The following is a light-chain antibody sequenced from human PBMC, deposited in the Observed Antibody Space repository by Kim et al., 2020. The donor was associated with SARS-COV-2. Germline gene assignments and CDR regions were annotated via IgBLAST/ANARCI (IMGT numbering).Light chain of an antibody. CDR1: QSVSSSY. CDR3: QQYGSSPERT. CDR2: GAS. Sequence: PGERDTLSCRASQSVSSSYLAWYQQKPGQAPRLLIYGASSRATGIPDRFSGSGSGTDFTLTISRLEPEDFAVYYCQQYGSSPERTFGGGSKVDIK. V-gene: IGKV3-20*01. J-gene: IGKJ4*01.